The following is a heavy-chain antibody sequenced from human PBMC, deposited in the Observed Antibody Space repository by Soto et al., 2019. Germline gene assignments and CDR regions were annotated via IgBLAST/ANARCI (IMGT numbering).Heavy chain of an antibody. CDR2: ISTYTGDT. V-gene: IGHV1-18*01. Sequence: QVRLVQSGPELRKPGASVKVSCKASGYNFINYGFTWVRQAPGKGLEWMGWISTYTGDTRYSHKFQDRVTMTTNIATSTAYMEVRSRKSDDPGVVCCARGGTAGGREVDPWGQGTLVTVSS. D-gene: IGHD1-1*01. J-gene: IGHJ5*02. CDR1: GYNFINYG. CDR3: ARGGTAGGREVDP.